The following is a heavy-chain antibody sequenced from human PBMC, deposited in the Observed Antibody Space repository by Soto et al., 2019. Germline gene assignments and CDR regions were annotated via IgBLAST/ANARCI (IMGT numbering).Heavy chain of an antibody. CDR2: ISANNDNT. CDR3: ARRGAYCSSTSCSDQKDYYYYGMDV. D-gene: IGHD2-2*01. V-gene: IGHV1-18*01. CDR1: GYTFTGYG. J-gene: IGHJ6*02. Sequence: GASVKVSCKASGYTFTGYGISWVRQAPGQGLEWMGWISANNDNTDYAQKFQGRVTMTTDTSTSTAYMELSSLRSEDTAVYYCARRGAYCSSTSCSDQKDYYYYGMDVWGQGTTVTVSS.